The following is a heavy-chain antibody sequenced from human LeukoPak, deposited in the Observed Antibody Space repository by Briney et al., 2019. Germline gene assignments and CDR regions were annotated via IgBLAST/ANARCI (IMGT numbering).Heavy chain of an antibody. D-gene: IGHD6-13*01. J-gene: IGHJ6*02. CDR1: GYTFTGYY. CDR2: INPNSGGT. V-gene: IGHV1-2*02. Sequence: ASVKVSCKASGYTFTGYYMHWVRQAPGQGLEWMGWINPNSGGTNYAQKFQGRVTMTRDTSISTAYMELSRLRSEDTAVYYCARVTAAAGLYYYYGMDVWGQGTTVTVSS. CDR3: ARVTAAAGLYYYYGMDV.